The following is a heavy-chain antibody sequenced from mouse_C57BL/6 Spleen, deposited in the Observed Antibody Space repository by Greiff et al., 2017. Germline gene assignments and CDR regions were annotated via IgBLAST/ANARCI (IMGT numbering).Heavy chain of an antibody. CDR1: GFNIKDDY. V-gene: IGHV14-4*01. Sequence: VQLKESGAELVRPGASVKLSCTASGFNIKDDYMHWVKQRPEQGLEWIGWIDPENGDTEYASKFQGKATITADTASNTAYLQLSSLTSEDTAVYDCTPFPNYYAMDYWGQGTSVTVSS. CDR2: IDPENGDT. CDR3: TPFPNYYAMDY. J-gene: IGHJ4*01.